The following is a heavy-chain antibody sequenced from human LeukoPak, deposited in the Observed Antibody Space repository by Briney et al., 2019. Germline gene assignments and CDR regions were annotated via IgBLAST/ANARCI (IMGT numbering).Heavy chain of an antibody. J-gene: IGHJ4*02. CDR3: ARVGYYYDSSGYFYHGIFPYFDY. V-gene: IGHV3-30*14. CDR1: GFTFSSYA. D-gene: IGHD3-22*01. Sequence: GSLRLSCAASGFTFSSYAMHWVRQAPGKGLEWVAVISYDGSNKYYADSVKGRFTISRDNSKNTLYLQMNSLRAEDTAVYYCARVGYYYDSSGYFYHGIFPYFDYWGQGTLVTVSS. CDR2: ISYDGSNK.